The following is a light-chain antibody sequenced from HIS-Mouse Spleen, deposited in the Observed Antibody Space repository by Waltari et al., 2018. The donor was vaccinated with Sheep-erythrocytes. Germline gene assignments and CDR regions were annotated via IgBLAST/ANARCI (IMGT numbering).Light chain of an antibody. J-gene: IGLJ2*01. V-gene: IGLV2-14*01. CDR2: EVS. CDR3: SSYTSSSTQV. Sequence: QSALTQPASVSGSPAQSITISCTGTRCAVRGSKHVACYHQHPGKAPKLMIYEVSKRPSGFSTRFSGSKSGNTASLTISGLQAEDEADYYCSSYTSSSTQVFGGGTKLTVL. CDR1: RCAVRGSKH.